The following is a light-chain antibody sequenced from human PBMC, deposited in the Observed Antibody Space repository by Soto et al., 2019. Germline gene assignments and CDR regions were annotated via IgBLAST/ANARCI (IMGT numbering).Light chain of an antibody. CDR2: SNN. J-gene: IGLJ1*01. Sequence: QSVLTQATSASETPGQRVTISCSGGSSNIGRNTVNWYQQLPGTAPKLLIYSNNRRPSGVPDRFSGSKSGTSASLAISGLQSEDEADYYCAAWDDSLTDYVFGTGTKVTVL. CDR1: SSNIGRNT. V-gene: IGLV1-44*01. CDR3: AAWDDSLTDYV.